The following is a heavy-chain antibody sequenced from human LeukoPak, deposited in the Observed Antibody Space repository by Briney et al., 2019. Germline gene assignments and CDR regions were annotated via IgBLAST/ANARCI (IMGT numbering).Heavy chain of an antibody. V-gene: IGHV3-21*06. CDR1: GFTFSRYS. CDR2: ISSRSSYT. J-gene: IGHJ4*02. D-gene: IGHD3-10*01. CDR3: ARESGSGELYFDY. Sequence: GGSLRLSCAASGFTFSRYSMNWVRQAPGKGLEWVSSISSRSSYTYNADSVRGRFTISRDNAKNSLYLQMNSLRAEDTGVYYCARESGSGELYFDYWGQGTLVTVSS.